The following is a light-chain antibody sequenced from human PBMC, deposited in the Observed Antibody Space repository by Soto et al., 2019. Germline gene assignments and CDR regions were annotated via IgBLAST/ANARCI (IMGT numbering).Light chain of an antibody. CDR2: LGS. CDR1: QSLLHSNGYNY. CDR3: MQALQTPPWT. Sequence: DIVMTQSPLSLPVTPGEPASISCRSSQSLLHSNGYNYLDWYLQKPGQSPQLLIYLGSNRASGGPHRXXGSGSGTDFTLKISSVEAEDVGVYYCMQALQTPPWTFGQGTKVEIK. V-gene: IGKV2-28*01. J-gene: IGKJ1*01.